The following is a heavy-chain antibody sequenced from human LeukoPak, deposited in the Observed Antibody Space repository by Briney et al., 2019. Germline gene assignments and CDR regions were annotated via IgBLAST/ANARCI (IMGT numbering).Heavy chain of an antibody. D-gene: IGHD5/OR15-5a*01. J-gene: IGHJ6*03. CDR2: IYYSGST. V-gene: IGHV4-59*01. CDR3: ARVSQQTPFYVYYYYYMDV. Sequence: PSETLSLTCTVSVGSISSYYWSCIRQPPGKGLEGIGYIYYSGSTNYNPSLKSRVTISVDTSKNQFSLKLSSVTAADTAVYYCARVSQQTPFYVYYYYYMDVWGKGTTVTVSS. CDR1: VGSISSYY.